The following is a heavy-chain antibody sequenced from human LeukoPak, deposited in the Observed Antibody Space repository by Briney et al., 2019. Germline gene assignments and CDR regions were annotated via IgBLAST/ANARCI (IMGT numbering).Heavy chain of an antibody. CDR3: AKESRRVDTAMVRSYYFEN. D-gene: IGHD5-18*01. J-gene: IGHJ4*02. CDR2: ITGNGATT. CDR1: GFTFSSSA. V-gene: IGHV3-23*01. Sequence: RGSLRLSCAASGFTFSSSAMSWVRQTPGKGLEWASSITGNGATTYYSDSVKGRFTISRDNSKNTLSLQMNSLRAEDTAVYFCAKESRRVDTAMVRSYYFENWGQGTLFTVSS.